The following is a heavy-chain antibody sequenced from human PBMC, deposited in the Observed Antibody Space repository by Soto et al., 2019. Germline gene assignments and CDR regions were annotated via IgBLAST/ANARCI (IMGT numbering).Heavy chain of an antibody. V-gene: IGHV4-31*03. CDR1: GGSITSGGYY. CDR2: ISYSGST. Sequence: QVQLQESGPGLVKPSQTLSLTCTVSGGSITSGGYYWNWIRQHPGKGLEWIGYISYSGSTYYNPSLKSRLTISVDTSKHQFSLKVTSVTAADTAVYYCAKDRGQYCSGGNCYSGEWFDPWGQGTPVTVSS. J-gene: IGHJ5*02. D-gene: IGHD2-15*01. CDR3: AKDRGQYCSGGNCYSGEWFDP.